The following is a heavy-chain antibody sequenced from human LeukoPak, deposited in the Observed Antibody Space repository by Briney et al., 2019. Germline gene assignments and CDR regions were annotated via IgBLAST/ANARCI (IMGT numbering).Heavy chain of an antibody. CDR2: ISGSGGTT. CDR3: AKFARRYCSGGSCHPFDY. D-gene: IGHD2-15*01. CDR1: GFTFSSYG. J-gene: IGHJ4*02. V-gene: IGHV3-23*01. Sequence: GGSLRLSCAASGFTFSSYGMSWVRQAPGKGLEWVSAISGSGGTTYYADSVKGRFTISRDNSKNTLHLQMNSLRAEDTAAYYCAKFARRYCSGGSCHPFDYWGQGTLVTVSS.